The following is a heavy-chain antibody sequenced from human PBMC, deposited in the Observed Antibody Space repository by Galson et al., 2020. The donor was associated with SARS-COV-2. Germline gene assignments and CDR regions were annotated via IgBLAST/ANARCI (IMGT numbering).Heavy chain of an antibody. Sequence: RGSLRLSCEGAGFIFGRYSMHWVRQAPGKGLMWVSRIDSDGSNIVYADFVKGRFTISRDNAKNTLYLQMNSLRAEDTAVYYCAREYSSGIGGDYWGLGTLVTVSS. CDR3: AREYSSGIGGDY. CDR1: GFIFGRYS. CDR2: IDSDGSNI. J-gene: IGHJ4*02. D-gene: IGHD6-19*01. V-gene: IGHV3-74*01.